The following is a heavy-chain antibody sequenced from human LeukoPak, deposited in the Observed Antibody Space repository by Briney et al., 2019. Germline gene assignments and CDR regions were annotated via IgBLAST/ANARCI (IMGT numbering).Heavy chain of an antibody. CDR3: ARAPPTTTDYGDYLTRWDYFDY. J-gene: IGHJ4*02. D-gene: IGHD4-17*01. Sequence: GGSLRLSRAASGIIFSNYWMHWVRQAPGKGLVWVSRINRDGSSTSYADSVKGRFTISRDNAKNTLYLQMNSLRAEDTALYHCARAPPTTTDYGDYLTRWDYFDYWGQGTLVTVSS. V-gene: IGHV3-74*01. CDR1: GIIFSNYW. CDR2: INRDGSST.